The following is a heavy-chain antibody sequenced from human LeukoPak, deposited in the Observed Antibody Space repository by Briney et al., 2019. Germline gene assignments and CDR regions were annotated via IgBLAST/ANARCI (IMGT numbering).Heavy chain of an antibody. CDR1: GFSFSDSY. J-gene: IGHJ4*02. CDR2: IISSGTTT. V-gene: IGHV3-11*01. CDR3: ARDPDYGDPY. Sequence: GGSLRLSCSASGFSFSDSYMSWFRLSPEKGLEWIAYIISSGTTTEYADSVKGRFTISRVNAKNSLYLQMNSLRPEDTAVYYCARDPDYGDPYWGQGTLVTVSS. D-gene: IGHD4/OR15-4a*01.